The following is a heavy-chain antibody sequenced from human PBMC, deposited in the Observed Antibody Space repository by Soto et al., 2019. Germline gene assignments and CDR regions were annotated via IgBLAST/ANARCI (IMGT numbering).Heavy chain of an antibody. CDR2: IWYDGSNK. J-gene: IGHJ4*02. V-gene: IGHV3-33*01. CDR3: AREGDVAAAIDY. CDR1: GFTFSSYG. Sequence: QVQLVESGGGVVQPGRSLRLSCAASGFTFSSYGMHWVRQAPGKGLEWVAVIWYDGSNKYYADSVKGRFTISRDNSKNTPYLQMNSLRAEDTAVYYCAREGDVAAAIDYWGQGTLVTVSS. D-gene: IGHD6-13*01.